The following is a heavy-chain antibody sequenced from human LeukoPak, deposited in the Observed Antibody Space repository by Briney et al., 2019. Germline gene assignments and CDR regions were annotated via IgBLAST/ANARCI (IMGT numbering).Heavy chain of an antibody. V-gene: IGHV4-59*01. D-gene: IGHD6-13*01. CDR2: IYYSGST. CDR3: ARLRGQQLAPDYYYYYGMDV. CDR1: GGPISSYY. J-gene: IGHJ6*04. Sequence: PSETLSLTCTVSGGPISSYYWSWIRQPPGKGLEWIGYIYYSGSTNYNPSLKSRVTISVDTSKNQFSLKLSSVTAADTAVYYCARLRGQQLAPDYYYYYGMDVWGKGTTVTVSS.